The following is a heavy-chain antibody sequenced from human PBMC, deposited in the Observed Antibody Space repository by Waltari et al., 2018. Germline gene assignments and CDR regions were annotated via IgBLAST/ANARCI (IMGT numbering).Heavy chain of an antibody. J-gene: IGHJ6*02. Sequence: QVQLQESGPGLVKPSETLSLTCPVSGGSISSYYWSWIRQPPGKGLEWIGYIDYSGRTNYNPSLKSRGTISVDTSKNQVSLKLSSVTAADTAVYYCANYGMDVWGQGTTVTVSS. CDR3: ANYGMDV. CDR2: IDYSGRT. V-gene: IGHV4-59*01. CDR1: GGSISSYY.